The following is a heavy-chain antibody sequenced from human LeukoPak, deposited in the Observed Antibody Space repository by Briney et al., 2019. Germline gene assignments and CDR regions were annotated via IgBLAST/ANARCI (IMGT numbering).Heavy chain of an antibody. J-gene: IGHJ4*02. CDR1: GFTFSSFG. CDR2: ISSSNSYI. CDR3: ARGQYQLFDY. Sequence: GGSLRLSCAASGFTFSSFGMNWVRQAPGKGLEWVSSISSSNSYIYYTVSVKGRFTISRDNAKNTLYLQMNSLRAEDTAVYYCARGQYQLFDYWGQGTLVTVSS. D-gene: IGHD2-2*01. V-gene: IGHV3-21*01.